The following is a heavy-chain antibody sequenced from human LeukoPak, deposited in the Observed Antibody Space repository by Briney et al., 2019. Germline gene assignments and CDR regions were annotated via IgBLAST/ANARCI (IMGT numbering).Heavy chain of an antibody. D-gene: IGHD1-7*01. J-gene: IGHJ4*02. CDR2: LYSGGIT. V-gene: IGHV3-53*01. CDR1: GFTVSIYY. Sequence: GGSLSLSCAASGFTVSIYYMSWVRQAPGKGLEWVSLLYSGGITYYADSVKGRFTISRDNSKNTLFLQMNGLRAEDTAVYYCARGDWNYYFDYWGRGTLVTVSS. CDR3: ARGDWNYYFDY.